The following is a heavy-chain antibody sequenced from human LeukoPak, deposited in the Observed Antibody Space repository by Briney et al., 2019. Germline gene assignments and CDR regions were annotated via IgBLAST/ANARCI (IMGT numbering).Heavy chain of an antibody. Sequence: GGSLRLSCAASGFTFSSYSMNWVRQAPGKGLEWVALISYDGSNKYYADSVKGRFTISRDNSKNTLYLQMNTLRAEDTAVYYCARGGYYDSSAYSLDYWGQGTLVTVSS. D-gene: IGHD3-22*01. V-gene: IGHV3-30*03. CDR1: GFTFSSYS. J-gene: IGHJ4*02. CDR3: ARGGYYDSSAYSLDY. CDR2: ISYDGSNK.